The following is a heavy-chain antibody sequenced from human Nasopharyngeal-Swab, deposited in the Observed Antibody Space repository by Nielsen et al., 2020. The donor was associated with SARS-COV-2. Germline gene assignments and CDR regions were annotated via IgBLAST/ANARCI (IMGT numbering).Heavy chain of an antibody. D-gene: IGHD3-16*01. CDR3: AKGLADYGEDAFDI. CDR2: IFSGGTST. J-gene: IGHJ3*02. V-gene: IGHV3-23*03. Sequence: GESLKIPCAASGFTFSSYAMSWVRQAPGKGLEWVSVIFSGGTSTFYADSVKGRFTISRDNSKNTLFLQMNSLRAEDTAVYYCAKGLADYGEDAFDIWGQGTMVTVSS. CDR1: GFTFSSYA.